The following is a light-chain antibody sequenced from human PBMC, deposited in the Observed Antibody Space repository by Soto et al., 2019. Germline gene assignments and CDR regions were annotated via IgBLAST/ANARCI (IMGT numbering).Light chain of an antibody. CDR2: AAS. Sequence: IQMTQSPSTLSGSVGDRVTITCRASQTISSWLDWYHQIPGKAPKLLLYAASTLQGGVPSRFSGSGSGTDFTLTISSLQPEDFATYYCQQLNSYPPTFGRGTKVDI. V-gene: IGKV1-5*01. CDR1: QTISSW. CDR3: QQLNSYPPT. J-gene: IGKJ4*01.